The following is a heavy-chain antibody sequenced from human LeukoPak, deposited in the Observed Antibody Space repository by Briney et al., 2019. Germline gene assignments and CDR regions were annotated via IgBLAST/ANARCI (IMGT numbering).Heavy chain of an antibody. CDR2: ISYDGSNK. V-gene: IGHV3-30*18. D-gene: IGHD6-19*01. J-gene: IGHJ4*02. CDR1: GFTFSSYG. CDR3: AKDSLYSGYEKSHSSGWYGENYFDY. Sequence: PGGSLRLSCAASGFTFSSYGMHWVRQAPGKGLEWVAVISYDGSNKYYADSVKGRFTISRDNSKNTLYLQMNSLRAEDTAVYYCAKDSLYSGYEKSHSSGWYGENYFDYWGQGTLVTVSS.